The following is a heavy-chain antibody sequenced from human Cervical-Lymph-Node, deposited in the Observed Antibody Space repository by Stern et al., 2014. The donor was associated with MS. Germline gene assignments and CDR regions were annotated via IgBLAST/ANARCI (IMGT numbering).Heavy chain of an antibody. Sequence: VQLVESGGGVVQPGGSLRLSCATSGFAFASYDLHWVRQAPGKGLEWVAFISNDGSNKYYADSLKDRFIVSRDYSKKTLNLQINSLRREDTAVYYCALPGHFYTNAPYYWGQGTLVTVSS. CDR3: ALPGHFYTNAPYY. CDR2: ISNDGSNK. D-gene: IGHD2-8*01. V-gene: IGHV3-30*03. J-gene: IGHJ4*02. CDR1: GFAFASYD.